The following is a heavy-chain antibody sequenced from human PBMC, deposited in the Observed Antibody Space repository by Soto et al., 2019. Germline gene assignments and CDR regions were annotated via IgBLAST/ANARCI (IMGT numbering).Heavy chain of an antibody. V-gene: IGHV3-7*01. J-gene: IGHJ4*02. Sequence: EVQLVESGGGLVRPGGSLRLSCAASGFTFSAYCMSWVRQAPGKGLEWVANIKQDGSEKYYVDSVKGRFTISRDNAENSLYLQMNSLRAEDTAVYYCTRGGCSSESYCCFDYWGQGTRVTVSS. D-gene: IGHD1-26*01. CDR3: TRGGCSSESYCCFDY. CDR1: GFTFSAYC. CDR2: IKQDGSEK.